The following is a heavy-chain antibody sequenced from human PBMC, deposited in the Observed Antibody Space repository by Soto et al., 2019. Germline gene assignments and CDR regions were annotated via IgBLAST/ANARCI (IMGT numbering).Heavy chain of an antibody. J-gene: IGHJ5*02. CDR2: IYYSGST. V-gene: IGHV4-31*03. CDR3: ARDGGTAMVLDP. CDR1: GGSSSSGGYY. Sequence: SETLSLTCTVSGGSSSSGGYYWSWIRQLPGKGLEWIGYIYYSGSTYYNPSLKSRVTISLDTSKNRFSLNLSSVTAADTAMYYCARDGGTAMVLDPWGQGTLVTVSS. D-gene: IGHD5-18*01.